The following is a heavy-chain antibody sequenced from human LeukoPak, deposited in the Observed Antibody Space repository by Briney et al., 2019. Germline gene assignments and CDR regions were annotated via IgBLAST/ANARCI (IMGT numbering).Heavy chain of an antibody. J-gene: IGHJ5*02. Sequence: SVKVSCKASGGTFSSYAISWVRQAPGQGLEWMGGIIPIFGTANYAQKFQGRVTITTDESTSTAYMELSSLRSEDTAVFYCARWNSSGWYWWFGPWGQGTLVTVSS. CDR2: IIPIFGTA. D-gene: IGHD6-19*01. CDR1: GGTFSSYA. CDR3: ARWNSSGWYWWFGP. V-gene: IGHV1-69*05.